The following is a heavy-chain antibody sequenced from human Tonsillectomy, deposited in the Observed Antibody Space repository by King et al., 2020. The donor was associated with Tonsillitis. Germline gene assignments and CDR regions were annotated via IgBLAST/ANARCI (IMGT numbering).Heavy chain of an antibody. J-gene: IGHJ4*02. Sequence: VQLVESGAEVKKPGSSVKVSCKASGGTFSTYGINWVRQAPGQGLEWMGSLIPILRTPNYAQKFQGRLTMTADDSTSTAYMELSSLRSDDTAVYYCARDLGVDTGLDYWGQGTLVTVSS. V-gene: IGHV1-69*11. D-gene: IGHD5-18*01. CDR1: GGTFSTYG. CDR3: ARDLGVDTGLDY. CDR2: LIPILRTP.